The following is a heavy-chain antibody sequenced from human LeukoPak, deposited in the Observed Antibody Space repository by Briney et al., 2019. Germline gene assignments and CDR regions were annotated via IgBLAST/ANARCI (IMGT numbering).Heavy chain of an antibody. J-gene: IGHJ4*02. Sequence: SETLSLTCAVYGGSFSGYYWNWIRQPPGKGLEWIGEINQSGSTNYNPSLKSRVTLSVDTSKNQFSLKLSSVTAADTAVYYCASGYSYGYNALDYWGQGTLVTVSS. CDR2: INQSGST. CDR3: ASGYSYGYNALDY. CDR1: GGSFSGYY. D-gene: IGHD5-18*01. V-gene: IGHV4-34*01.